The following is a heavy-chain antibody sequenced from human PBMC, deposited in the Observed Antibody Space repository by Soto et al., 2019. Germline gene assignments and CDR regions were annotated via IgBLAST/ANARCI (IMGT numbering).Heavy chain of an antibody. CDR1: GFTFSNYG. CDR2: IPYDGSNK. CDR3: ARDSLYFFDH. Sequence: QVQLVESGGGVVQPGRSLRLSCVASGFTFSNYGIHWVRQAPGKGLEWVAVIPYDGSNKYYADSVKGRFTISRDNSKNTLYLQMSSLRSEDSALYYCARDSLYFFDHWGQGTLVTVSS. V-gene: IGHV3-30-3*01. J-gene: IGHJ4*02.